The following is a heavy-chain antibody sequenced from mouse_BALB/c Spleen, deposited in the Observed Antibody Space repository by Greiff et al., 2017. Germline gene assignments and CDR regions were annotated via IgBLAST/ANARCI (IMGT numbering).Heavy chain of an antibody. CDR2: ISSGGST. CDR1: GFTFSSYA. CDR3: ARIYYYGNYFDY. D-gene: IGHD1-1*01. Sequence: EVKLMESGGGLVKPGGSLKLSCAASGFTFSSYAMSWVRQTPEKRLEWVASISSGGSTYYPDSVKGRFTISRDNARNILYLQMSSLRSEDTAMYYCARIYYYGNYFDYWGQGTTLTVSS. J-gene: IGHJ2*01. V-gene: IGHV5-6-5*01.